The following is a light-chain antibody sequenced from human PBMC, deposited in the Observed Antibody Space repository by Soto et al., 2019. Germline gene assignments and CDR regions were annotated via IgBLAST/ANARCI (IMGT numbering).Light chain of an antibody. Sequence: IQLTQSPASRSASVGDRVTITCRASQAIRTALGWYQQKPGKVPKLLIYAASTLRSGVPSRFSGSGSGTDFTLTISSLQPEDFATYYCLLDFRYFWAFGQGTK. J-gene: IGKJ1*01. CDR1: QAIRTA. CDR2: AAS. V-gene: IGKV1-6*01. CDR3: LLDFRYFWA.